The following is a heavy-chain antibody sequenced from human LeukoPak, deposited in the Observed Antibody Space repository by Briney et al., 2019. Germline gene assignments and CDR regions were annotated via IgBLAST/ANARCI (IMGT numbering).Heavy chain of an antibody. D-gene: IGHD1-7*01. Sequence: KPSETLSLTCTVSGGSISSSSYYWGWIRQPPGKGLEWIGSIYYSGSTYYNPSLKSRVTISVDTSKNQFSLKLSSVTAADTAVYHCARPDNWNYSFWFDPWGQGTLVTVSS. CDR1: GGSISSSSYY. CDR2: IYYSGST. J-gene: IGHJ5*02. CDR3: ARPDNWNYSFWFDP. V-gene: IGHV4-39*01.